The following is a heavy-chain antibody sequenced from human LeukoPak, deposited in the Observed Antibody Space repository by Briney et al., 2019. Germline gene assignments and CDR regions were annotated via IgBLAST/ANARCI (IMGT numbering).Heavy chain of an antibody. CDR2: ISAYTGHT. CDR3: AREGSSSWSGYFDL. J-gene: IGHJ2*01. D-gene: IGHD6-13*01. Sequence: ASVKVSCKASGYTFTGYYMHWVRQAPGQGLEWMGWISAYTGHTKFAQKFQGRVTITRDISTSTAYMELRSLRSDDTAVYYCAREGSSSWSGYFDLWGRGTLVTVSS. CDR1: GYTFTGYY. V-gene: IGHV1-18*04.